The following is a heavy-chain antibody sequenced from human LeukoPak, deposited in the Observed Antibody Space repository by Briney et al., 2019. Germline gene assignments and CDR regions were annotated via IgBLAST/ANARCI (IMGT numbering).Heavy chain of an antibody. CDR3: AREVDSYFDY. CDR2: INPKSGGT. J-gene: IGHJ4*02. V-gene: IGHV1-2*02. CDR1: GYTFTGYY. Sequence: ASVKVSCKASGYTFTGYYLHWVRQAPGQGLEWMGWINPKSGGTNSVQKFQGRVTMTRDTSISTAYMELSRLRSDDTAAYYCAREVDSYFDYWGQGTLVTVSS. D-gene: IGHD3/OR15-3a*01.